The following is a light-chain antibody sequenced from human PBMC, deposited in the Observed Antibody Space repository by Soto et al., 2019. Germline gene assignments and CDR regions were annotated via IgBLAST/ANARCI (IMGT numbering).Light chain of an antibody. CDR2: DAS. J-gene: IGKJ3*01. CDR1: QSVSSY. Sequence: EIVLTQSPATLSVSPGERATLSCRASQSVSSYLAWYQQKPGQAPRLLIYDASNKATGIPARFSGSGSGTDFTLTISSLEPGDFAVYYCQQRSKWPSTFGPGTKVDIK. V-gene: IGKV3-11*01. CDR3: QQRSKWPST.